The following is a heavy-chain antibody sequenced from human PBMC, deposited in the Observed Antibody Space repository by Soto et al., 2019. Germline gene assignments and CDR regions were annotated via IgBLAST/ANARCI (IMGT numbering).Heavy chain of an antibody. D-gene: IGHD1-26*01. CDR3: AATSVGAPPEYYYYYSVMDV. CDR2: IVVGSGNT. J-gene: IGHJ6*04. V-gene: IGHV1-58*01. Sequence: SVKVSCKASGFTFTSSAVQWVRQARGQRLEWIGWIVVGSGNTNYAQKFQERVTITRDMSTSTAYMELSSLRSEDTAVYYCAATSVGAPPEYYYYYSVMDVGAKGTTVTVPS. CDR1: GFTFTSSA.